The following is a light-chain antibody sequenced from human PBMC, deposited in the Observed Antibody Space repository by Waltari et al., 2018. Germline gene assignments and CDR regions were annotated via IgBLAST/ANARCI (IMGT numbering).Light chain of an antibody. Sequence: QSVLTQPPSVSGAPGQRVTISCTGSSSNIGAGYDVHWYQQLPGTAPKLLTYGNRHGPAGVPVRFSGSKSGTSASLAITGLQAEDEADYYCQSYDSSLSGSVFGGGTKLTVL. J-gene: IGLJ2*01. CDR2: GNR. CDR3: QSYDSSLSGSV. V-gene: IGLV1-40*01. CDR1: SSNIGAGYD.